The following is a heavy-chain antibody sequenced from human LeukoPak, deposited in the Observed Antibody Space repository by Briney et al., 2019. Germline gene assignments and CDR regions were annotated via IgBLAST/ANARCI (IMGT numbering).Heavy chain of an antibody. Sequence: GGSLRLSCEASGFTFVSYAMTWVRQAPGKGLDWVSVIGASGADTYYADSVKGRFTISRDNAKNTLYLHMRSLRAEDTAVYFCARRPRDSSGYYLGAFHAWGQGTTVTVSS. CDR2: IGASGADT. CDR3: ARRPRDSSGYYLGAFHA. V-gene: IGHV3-23*01. J-gene: IGHJ3*01. D-gene: IGHD3-22*01. CDR1: GFTFVSYA.